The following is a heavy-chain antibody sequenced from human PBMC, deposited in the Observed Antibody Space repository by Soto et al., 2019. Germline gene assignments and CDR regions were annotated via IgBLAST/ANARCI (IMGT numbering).Heavy chain of an antibody. J-gene: IGHJ4*02. D-gene: IGHD3-10*01. CDR3: ARLQFGEGFDY. CDR1: GGSFSGYS. CDR2: ILHTGGT. V-gene: IGHV4-34*11. Sequence: SETLSLTCAVYGGSFSGYSWSWIRQPPGKGLEWIGYILHTGGTQYNPSLKSRASMSVDKSKNQFSLHLTSVTAADTAVYYCARLQFGEGFDYWGQGALVTVSS.